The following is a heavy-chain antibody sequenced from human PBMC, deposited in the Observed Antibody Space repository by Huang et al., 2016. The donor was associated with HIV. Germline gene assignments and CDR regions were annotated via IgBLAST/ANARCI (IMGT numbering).Heavy chain of an antibody. V-gene: IGHV5-51*01. J-gene: IGHJ4*02. Sequence: ELQLVQSGAEVKKPGESLKISCKGSENNFNTYWIGWVRQMPGKGLEWMGIIHPGDSDPRYSPSFRGQVTFSADKSINTAYLQWTYLKASDTAMYYCARWMSSGSYYYSDFWGQGTLVTVSS. D-gene: IGHD1-26*01. CDR3: ARWMSSGSYYYSDF. CDR1: ENNFNTYW. CDR2: IHPGDSDP.